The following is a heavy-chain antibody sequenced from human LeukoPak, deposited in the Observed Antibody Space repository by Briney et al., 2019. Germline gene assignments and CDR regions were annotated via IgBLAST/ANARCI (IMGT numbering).Heavy chain of an antibody. V-gene: IGHV3-48*03. CDR2: ISSSGSTI. CDR3: AREYSSTWYAGRGLFDY. Sequence: GGSLRLSCAASGFTFSNYGMNWVRQAPGKGLEWLSYISSSGSTINYADSVKGRVTISRDNAKNSLYLQMNCLRAEDTAIYYCAREYSSTWYAGRGLFDYWGQGTLVTVSS. CDR1: GFTFSNYG. D-gene: IGHD6-13*01. J-gene: IGHJ4*02.